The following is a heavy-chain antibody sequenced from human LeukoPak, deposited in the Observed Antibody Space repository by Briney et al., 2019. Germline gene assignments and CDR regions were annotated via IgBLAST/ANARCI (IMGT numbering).Heavy chain of an antibody. V-gene: IGHV3-23*01. CDR3: AKAYYYDSSGYYYLAGYFDY. CDR2: ISGSGGST. Sequence: AGGSLRLSCAASGFSFSGYAMSWVRQAPGKGLEWVSAISGSGGSTYYADSVKGRFTISRDNSKNTLYLQMNSLRAEDTAVYYCAKAYYYDSSGYYYLAGYFDYWGQGTMVTVSS. D-gene: IGHD3-22*01. J-gene: IGHJ4*02. CDR1: GFSFSGYA.